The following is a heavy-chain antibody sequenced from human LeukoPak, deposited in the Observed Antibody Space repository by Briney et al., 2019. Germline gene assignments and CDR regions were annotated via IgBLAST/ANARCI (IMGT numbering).Heavy chain of an antibody. J-gene: IGHJ5*02. CDR1: GGSFSGYY. V-gene: IGHV4-59*10. CDR2: IYTSGST. D-gene: IGHD3-10*01. CDR3: ARLPQRITMVRGVRGGWFDP. Sequence: SETLSLTCAVYGGSFSGYYWSWIRQPAGKGLEWIGRIYTSGSTNYNPSLKSRVTISVDTSKNQFSLKLSSVTAADTAVYYCARLPQRITMVRGVRGGWFDPWGQGTLVTVSS.